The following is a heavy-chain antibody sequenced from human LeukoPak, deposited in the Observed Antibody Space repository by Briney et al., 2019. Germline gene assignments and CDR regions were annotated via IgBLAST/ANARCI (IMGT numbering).Heavy chain of an antibody. Sequence: SETLSLTCTVSGYSISSGYFWGWMRQPPGKGLEWIGSIYQSETAHYNPSLKSRVTISVDTSKNQFSLRLRSVMAADTAVYYXXXAYCVGDCTVLHIYFDNWGQGTLVTVSS. CDR3: XXAYCVGDCTVLHIYFDN. D-gene: IGHD2-21*02. J-gene: IGHJ4*02. CDR1: GYSISSGYF. V-gene: IGHV4-38-2*02. CDR2: IYQSETA.